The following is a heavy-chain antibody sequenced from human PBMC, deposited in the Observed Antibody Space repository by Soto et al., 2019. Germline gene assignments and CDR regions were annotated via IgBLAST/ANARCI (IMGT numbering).Heavy chain of an antibody. CDR3: STLVCSGACYSSRDGLDV. Sequence: QLQLVESGGGVVQPGRSLRLSCTASGFTFTSFALHWVRQAPGKGLEWVAIISFDGGNKYYADSVKGRFTISRDNSKNRLYRQLISLISEDTAVYYCSTLVCSGACYSSRDGLDVWGQGTTVTV. CDR2: ISFDGGNK. J-gene: IGHJ6*02. V-gene: IGHV3-30-3*01. CDR1: GFTFTSFA. D-gene: IGHD2-21*02.